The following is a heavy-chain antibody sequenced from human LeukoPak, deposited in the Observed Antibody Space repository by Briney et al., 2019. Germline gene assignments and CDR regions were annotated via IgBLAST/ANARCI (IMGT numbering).Heavy chain of an antibody. V-gene: IGHV4-59*08. CDR1: GGSISSYY. CDR3: ARPLGSGNYGGFDS. CDR2: IYYTGST. D-gene: IGHD1-26*01. Sequence: SETLSLTCTVSGGSISSYYWSWIRQPPGKGLEWIGYIYYTGSTNYSPSLKSRVTISVDASKDEFSLKLSSVTAADTAVYYCARPLGSGNYGGFDSWGQGTLVTVSS. J-gene: IGHJ4*02.